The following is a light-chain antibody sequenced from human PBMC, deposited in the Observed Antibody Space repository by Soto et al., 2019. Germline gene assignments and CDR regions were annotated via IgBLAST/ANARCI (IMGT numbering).Light chain of an antibody. CDR1: QSVDSNY. V-gene: IGKV3-20*01. CDR2: GPS. CDR3: QQYHSTLSWT. Sequence: EIVMTQSPATLSVSPGERATLSCRASQSVDSNYLAWYQQKPGQAPRLLIYGPSSRATGIPDRFSGSGSGTDFTLTISRLESEDFAVYYCQQYHSTLSWTFGQGPRWIS. J-gene: IGKJ1*01.